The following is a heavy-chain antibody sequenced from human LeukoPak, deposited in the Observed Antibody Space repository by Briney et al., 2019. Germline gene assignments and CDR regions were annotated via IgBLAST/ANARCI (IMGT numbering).Heavy chain of an antibody. CDR2: IIPIFGTA. D-gene: IGHD2-2*01. CDR3: AREGPYCSSTSCYVY. J-gene: IGHJ4*02. Sequence: VASVKVSCKASGGTFSSYAISWVRQAPGQGLEWMGGIIPIFGTANYAQKFQGRVTITADESTSTAYMELSSLRSEDTAVYYCAREGPYCSSTSCYVYWGQGTLVTVSS. CDR1: GGTFSSYA. V-gene: IGHV1-69*13.